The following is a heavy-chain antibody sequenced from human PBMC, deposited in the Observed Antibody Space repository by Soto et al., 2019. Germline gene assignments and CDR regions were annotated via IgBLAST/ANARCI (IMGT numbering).Heavy chain of an antibody. CDR2: ISQVGST. J-gene: IGHJ6*02. CDR3: ARSGEYDYSMDV. CDR1: GGSFSGYY. D-gene: IGHD1-26*01. V-gene: IGHV4-34*01. Sequence: SETLSLTCAVYGGSFSGYYWSWIRQPPGKGLEWIGEISQVGSTKYNPSLKSRVTISVDTSKNQLSLKFYSVTAADTAVYYCARSGEYDYSMDVWGQGTTVTVSS.